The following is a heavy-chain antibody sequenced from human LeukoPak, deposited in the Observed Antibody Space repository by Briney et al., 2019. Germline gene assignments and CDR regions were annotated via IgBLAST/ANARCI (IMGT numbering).Heavy chain of an antibody. CDR2: INPNSGGT. CDR1: GYTFTGYY. V-gene: IGHV1-2*02. CDR3: ATHPYRGYTYGFYVY. D-gene: IGHD5-18*01. Sequence: ASVKVSCKASGYTFTGYYMHWVRQAPGQGLEWMGWINPNSGGTNYAQKFQGRVTMTEDTSTDTAYMELSSLRSEDTAVYYCATHPYRGYTYGFYVYWGQGSLVTVSS. J-gene: IGHJ4*02.